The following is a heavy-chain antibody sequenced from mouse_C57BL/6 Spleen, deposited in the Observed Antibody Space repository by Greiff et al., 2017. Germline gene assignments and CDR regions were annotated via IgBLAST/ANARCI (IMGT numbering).Heavy chain of an antibody. CDR3: AKHHYSKTPYYYAMDY. CDR1: GFSLTSYG. D-gene: IGHD2-5*01. J-gene: IGHJ4*01. CDR2: IWGGGST. V-gene: IGHV2-9*01. Sequence: VQLKESGPGLVAPSQCLSITCTASGFSLTSYGVDWVRQPPGKGLEWLGVIWGGGSTNYNSALMSRLSISKDNSKNQVFLKMNSQHTDDTAMYCCAKHHYSKTPYYYAMDYWGQGTSVTVSS.